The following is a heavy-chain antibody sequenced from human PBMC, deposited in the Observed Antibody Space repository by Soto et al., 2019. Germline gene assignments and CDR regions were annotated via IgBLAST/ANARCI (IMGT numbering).Heavy chain of an antibody. CDR2: ISSSSSYM. D-gene: IGHD5-18*01. CDR3: VRDSIRYSYGQFDS. V-gene: IGHV3-21*01. J-gene: IGHJ4*02. Sequence: PGGSLRLSCAASGFIFNTYSMNWVRQAPGRGLEWVSSISSSSSYMYYADSVKGRFTISRDNSKNSLYLQMNSLRAEDTAVYYCVRDSIRYSYGQFDSWGQGTLVTVSS. CDR1: GFIFNTYS.